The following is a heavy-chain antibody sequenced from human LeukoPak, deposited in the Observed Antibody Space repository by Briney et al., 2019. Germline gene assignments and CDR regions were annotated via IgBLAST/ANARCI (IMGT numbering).Heavy chain of an antibody. CDR3: ARWAMAAADY. Sequence: NASETLSLTCTVSGGSIGSSSYHWGWIRQPPGKGLEWIGTIYYTGSTYYNPSLKSRVTISVDTSRNQFSLKLTAVTAADTAVYYYARWAMAAADYWGQGTLVTVSS. CDR2: IYYTGST. CDR1: GGSIGSSSYH. J-gene: IGHJ4*02. V-gene: IGHV4-39*01. D-gene: IGHD6-13*01.